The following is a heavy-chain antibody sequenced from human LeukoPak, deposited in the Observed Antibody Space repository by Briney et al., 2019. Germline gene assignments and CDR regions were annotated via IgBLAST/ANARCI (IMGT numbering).Heavy chain of an antibody. CDR1: GFTFSNFA. V-gene: IGHV3-30-3*01. J-gene: IGHJ5*02. D-gene: IGHD1-26*01. Sequence: GRSLRLSCSASGFTFSNFALHWVRQAPGMGLEWVAAISYDGSSKYYADSVKGRFTISRDNSKNTLYLQMNSLRAEDTAVYSCAREGRSGSYLGRFDPWGQETLVTVSS. CDR3: AREGRSGSYLGRFDP. CDR2: ISYDGSSK.